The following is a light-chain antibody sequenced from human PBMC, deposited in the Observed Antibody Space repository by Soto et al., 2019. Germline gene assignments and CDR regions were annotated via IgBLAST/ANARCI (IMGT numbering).Light chain of an antibody. J-gene: IGKJ2*02. Sequence: IQMNQCTSSLSPSLYKRVTITCRATKRISSSLNVYQQKTGETAQMLLYATSSLQSRVPSRFSGSRSATDFTLTISSLQPADCATYYCHQRYSTLCTFGQGTKADIK. CDR1: KRISSS. CDR2: ATS. CDR3: HQRYSTLCT. V-gene: IGKV1-39*01.